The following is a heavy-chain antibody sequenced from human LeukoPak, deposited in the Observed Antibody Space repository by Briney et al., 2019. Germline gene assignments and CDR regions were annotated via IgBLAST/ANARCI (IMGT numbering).Heavy chain of an antibody. J-gene: IGHJ3*02. CDR2: IKQDGSEK. V-gene: IGHV3-7*01. Sequence: GGSLRLSCGASGFTISRYWMSWVRQAPGKGLEWVANIKQDGSEKYYVDSVKGRFTISRDNAKNSLYLQMNSLRAEDTAVYYCAREHANYYASGDAFDIWGQGTLVTVSS. CDR3: AREHANYYASGDAFDI. D-gene: IGHD3-10*01. CDR1: GFTISRYW.